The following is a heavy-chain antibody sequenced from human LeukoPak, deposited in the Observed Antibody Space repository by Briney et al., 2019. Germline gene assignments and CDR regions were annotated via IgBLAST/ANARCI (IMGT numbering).Heavy chain of an antibody. J-gene: IGHJ4*02. Sequence: SETLSLTCSVSGGSISSGGYYWSWIRQHPGKGLEWIGYIYYSGSTYYNPSLKSRVTISVDTSKNQFSLKLSSVTAADTAVYYCARVSVRGVLDYWGQGTLVTVSS. CDR2: IYYSGST. D-gene: IGHD3-10*01. V-gene: IGHV4-31*03. CDR3: ARVSVRGVLDY. CDR1: GGSISSGGYY.